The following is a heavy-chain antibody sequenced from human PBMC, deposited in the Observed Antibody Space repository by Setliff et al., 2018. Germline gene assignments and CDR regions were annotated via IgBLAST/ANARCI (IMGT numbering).Heavy chain of an antibody. J-gene: IGHJ4*02. Sequence: SETLSLTCAVYGGSFSTYYWIWIRQPPGKGLEWIGEINHSGSTNYNPSLKSRVTILSDTSKNQFSLILSSVTAADTAVYYCASERESASRQTYFDSWGRGTLVTVSS. D-gene: IGHD2-15*01. CDR2: INHSGST. CDR3: ASERESASRQTYFDS. CDR1: GGSFSTYY. V-gene: IGHV4-34*01.